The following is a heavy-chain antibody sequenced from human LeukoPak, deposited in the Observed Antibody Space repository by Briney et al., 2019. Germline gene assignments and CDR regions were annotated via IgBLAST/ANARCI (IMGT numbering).Heavy chain of an antibody. D-gene: IGHD3-22*01. CDR3: ARDYYDSSGYYSRDY. CDR2: IIPILGIA. V-gene: IGHV1-69*04. Sequence: SVKVSCKASGGTFSSYAISWVRQAPGQGLEWMGRIIPILGIANYAQKFQGRVTITADKSTSTAYMELSSLRSEDTAVYYCARDYYDSSGYYSRDYWGQGTLVTVSS. J-gene: IGHJ4*02. CDR1: GGTFSSYA.